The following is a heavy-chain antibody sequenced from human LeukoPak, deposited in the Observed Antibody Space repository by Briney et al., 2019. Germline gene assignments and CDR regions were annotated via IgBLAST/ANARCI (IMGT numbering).Heavy chain of an antibody. CDR2: IYPGDSDT. D-gene: IGHD3-22*01. CDR3: ARRANYYDSSGFTTNMDV. V-gene: IGHV5-51*01. Sequence: GESLKIPCKGSGYSFTSYWIGWVRQMPGKGLEWMGIIYPGDSDTRYSPSFQGQVTISADKSISTAYLQWSSLKASDTAMYYCARRANYYDSSGFTTNMDVWGKGTTVTVSS. CDR1: GYSFTSYW. J-gene: IGHJ6*03.